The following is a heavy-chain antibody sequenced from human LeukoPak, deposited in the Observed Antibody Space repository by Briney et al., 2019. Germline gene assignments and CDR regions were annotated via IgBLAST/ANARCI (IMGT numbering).Heavy chain of an antibody. Sequence: ASVKVSCKVSGYTLTELSMHWVRQAPGKGLEWMGGFDLEDGETIYAQKFQGRVTMTEDTSTDTAYMELSSLRSEDTAVYYCATGFGYSSSSRGNDYWGQGTLVTVSS. J-gene: IGHJ4*02. CDR3: ATGFGYSSSSRGNDY. CDR1: GYTLTELS. D-gene: IGHD6-6*01. V-gene: IGHV1-24*01. CDR2: FDLEDGET.